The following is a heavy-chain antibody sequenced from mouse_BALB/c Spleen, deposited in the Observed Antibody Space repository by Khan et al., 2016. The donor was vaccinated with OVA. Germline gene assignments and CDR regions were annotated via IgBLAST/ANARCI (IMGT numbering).Heavy chain of an antibody. V-gene: IGHV1S137*01. J-gene: IGHJ3*01. Sequence: VQLKESGAELVRPGVSVKISCKGSGYTFTDFTMHWVKQSHAKSLEWIGVISTYYGDVTYNQKFKGKATMTVDKSSSTAYMELARLTSEDSAIFCWARGGGGNRFAYWGQGTLVTVSA. CDR3: ARGGGGNRFAY. CDR1: GYTFTDFT. CDR2: ISTYYGDV.